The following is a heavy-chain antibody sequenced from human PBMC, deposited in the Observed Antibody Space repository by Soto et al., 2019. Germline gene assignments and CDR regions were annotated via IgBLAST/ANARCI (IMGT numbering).Heavy chain of an antibody. CDR1: GYSVTSYW. CDR3: ARSIYNWNYYYYGMDV. Sequence: PGESLKISCKGSGYSVTSYWISWVRQMPGKGLEWMGRIDPSDSYTNYSPSFQGHVTISADKSISTAYLQWSSLKASDTAMYYCARSIYNWNYYYYGMDVWGQGTTVTVSS. D-gene: IGHD1-20*01. J-gene: IGHJ6*02. V-gene: IGHV5-10-1*01. CDR2: IDPSDSYT.